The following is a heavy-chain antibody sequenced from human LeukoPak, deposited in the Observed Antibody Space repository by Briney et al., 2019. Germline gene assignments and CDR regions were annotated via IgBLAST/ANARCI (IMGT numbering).Heavy chain of an antibody. CDR1: GYSISSGYY. V-gene: IGHV4-38-2*02. J-gene: IGHJ4*02. CDR2: IYHSGST. CDR3: ARDFDY. Sequence: SETLSLTCTVSGYSISSGYYWGWIRQPPGKGLEWIGSIYHSGSTYYNPSLKSRVTISVDTSKNQFSLKLRSVTAADTALYYCARDFDYWGRGTLVTVSS.